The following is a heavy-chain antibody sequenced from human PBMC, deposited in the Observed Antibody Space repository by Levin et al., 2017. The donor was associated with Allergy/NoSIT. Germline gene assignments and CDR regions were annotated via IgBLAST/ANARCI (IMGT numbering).Heavy chain of an antibody. J-gene: IGHJ4*02. Sequence: GESLKISCAASGFTFSSHRMHWVRQVPGKGPEWVALISSDGSNKYYADSVKGRFTISRDNSKNTVYLQMNSLRGEDTALYYCARNVGLYAVRGVPTHFDYWGQGTLVTVSS. V-gene: IGHV3-30-3*01. CDR1: GFTFSSHR. CDR2: ISSDGSNK. CDR3: ARNVGLYAVRGVPTHFDY. D-gene: IGHD3-10*01.